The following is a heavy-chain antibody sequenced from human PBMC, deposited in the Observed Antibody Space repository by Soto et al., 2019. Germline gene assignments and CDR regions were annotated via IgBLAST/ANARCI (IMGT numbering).Heavy chain of an antibody. Sequence: GGSLRLSCAASGFTFSTYALHWVRQAPGKGLEWVATVTSDGSNKYHADSVEGRFTISRDDSKNALYLQLNSLRAEDTAVYYCGRITLKTSVDTFDFWGQGTMVTVSS. CDR3: GRITLKTSVDTFDF. CDR2: VTSDGSNK. V-gene: IGHV3-30-3*01. CDR1: GFTFSTYA. D-gene: IGHD3-22*01. J-gene: IGHJ3*01.